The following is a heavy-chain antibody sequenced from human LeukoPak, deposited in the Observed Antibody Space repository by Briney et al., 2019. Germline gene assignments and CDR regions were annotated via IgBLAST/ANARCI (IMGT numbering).Heavy chain of an antibody. CDR1: GFTFDDYA. D-gene: IGHD3-10*01. J-gene: IGHJ4*02. CDR3: AKDENYYCGSGSYPDY. V-gene: IGHV3-9*01. Sequence: GGSLRLSCAASGFTFDDYAMHWVRQAPGKGLEWVSGISWSSGSIGYADSVKGRFTISRDNAKNSLYLQMNSLRAEDTALYYCAKDENYYCGSGSYPDYWGQGTLVTVSS. CDR2: ISWSSGSI.